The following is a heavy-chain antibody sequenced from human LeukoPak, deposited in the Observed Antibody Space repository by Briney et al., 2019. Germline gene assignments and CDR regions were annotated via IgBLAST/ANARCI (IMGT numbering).Heavy chain of an antibody. J-gene: IGHJ4*02. V-gene: IGHV1-46*01. CDR2: IYPRDGST. Sequence: ASVKVSCKASGYTFTSNYIHWVRQAPGQGLEWMGMIYPRDGSTSYAQKFQGRVTVTKDTSTSTVHMELSGLRSEDTAVYYCARDQEGFDYWGQGTLVTVSS. CDR1: GYTFTSNY. CDR3: ARDQEGFDY.